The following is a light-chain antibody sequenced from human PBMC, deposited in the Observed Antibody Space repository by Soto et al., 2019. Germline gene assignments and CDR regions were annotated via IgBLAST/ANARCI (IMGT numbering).Light chain of an antibody. J-gene: IGKJ3*01. Sequence: EIVLTQSPATLSLSPGERATLSCRASQSVSSYLAWFQQKPGQAPRLLIYDASNRATGIPARFSGSGSGTDFTLTIISLEPDDFALYYCQQLYNWPFTFGPGTKLDI. V-gene: IGKV3-11*01. CDR1: QSVSSY. CDR2: DAS. CDR3: QQLYNWPFT.